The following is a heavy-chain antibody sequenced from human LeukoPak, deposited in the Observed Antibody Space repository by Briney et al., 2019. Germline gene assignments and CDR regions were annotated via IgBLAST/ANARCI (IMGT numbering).Heavy chain of an antibody. Sequence: PSETLSLTCTVSGYSINNGYYWGWIRQPPGKGLEWIGAIHHSGSIYYNPSLKSRVTMSVDTSNNHFSLKLNFVTAADTAVYYCARLLAYSASTDYWGQGTLVTVSS. CDR1: GYSINNGYY. CDR2: IHHSGSI. V-gene: IGHV4-38-2*02. D-gene: IGHD2-15*01. J-gene: IGHJ4*02. CDR3: ARLLAYSASTDY.